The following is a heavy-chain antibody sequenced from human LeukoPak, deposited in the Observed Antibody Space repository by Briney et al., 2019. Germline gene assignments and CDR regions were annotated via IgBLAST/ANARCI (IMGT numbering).Heavy chain of an antibody. CDR3: ARDPDICSGGSCYSHFDY. CDR1: GFTFSSYS. J-gene: IGHJ4*02. V-gene: IGHV3-21*01. D-gene: IGHD2-15*01. CDR2: ISSSSSYI. Sequence: PGRSLRLSCAASGFTFSSYSMNWVRQAPGKGLEWVSSISSSSSYIYYADSVKGRFTISRDNAKNSLYLQMNSLRAEDTAVYYCARDPDICSGGSCYSHFDYWGQGTLVTVSS.